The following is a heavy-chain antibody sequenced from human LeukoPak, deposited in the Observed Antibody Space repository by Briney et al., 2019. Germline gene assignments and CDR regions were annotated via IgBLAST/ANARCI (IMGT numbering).Heavy chain of an antibody. D-gene: IGHD6-6*01. J-gene: IGHJ4*02. CDR1: GFSLSNYG. V-gene: IGHV3-48*04. Sequence: GGSLRLSCAASGFSLSNYGMHWVRQAPGKGLEWVSYISSSGSTIYYADSVKGRFTISRDNAKNSLYLQMNSLRAEDTAVYYCARAPLIAARPDYWGQGTLVTVSS. CDR3: ARAPLIAARPDY. CDR2: ISSSGSTI.